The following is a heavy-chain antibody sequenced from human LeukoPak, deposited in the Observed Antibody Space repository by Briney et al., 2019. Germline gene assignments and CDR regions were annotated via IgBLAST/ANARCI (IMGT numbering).Heavy chain of an antibody. CDR2: INPSGGNT. Sequence: ALVKVSCKASGYTFTNYYMHWVRQAPGQGLEWMGIINPSGGNTNYAQKFQGRVTMTRDTSTSTVYMELSSLRSEDTAVYYCARAGTSYSFDIWGQGTMVTVSS. CDR1: GYTFTNYY. D-gene: IGHD2-21*01. V-gene: IGHV1-46*01. J-gene: IGHJ3*02. CDR3: ARAGTSYSFDI.